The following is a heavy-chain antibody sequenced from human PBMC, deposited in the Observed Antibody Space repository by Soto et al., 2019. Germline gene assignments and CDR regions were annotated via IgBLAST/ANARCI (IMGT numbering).Heavy chain of an antibody. Sequence: GGSLRLSCAASGLTFDRYWMNWVRQAPGKGLEWVANMNQDGSQRYYVDSVKGRFTISRDNDKKTLYLQMNSLRVEDTAMYYCYGAGNYYSPDNSFDAWGQGTLVTVSS. J-gene: IGHJ5*02. CDR3: YGAGNYYSPDNSFDA. D-gene: IGHD3-10*01. CDR2: MNQDGSQR. CDR1: GLTFDRYW. V-gene: IGHV3-7*01.